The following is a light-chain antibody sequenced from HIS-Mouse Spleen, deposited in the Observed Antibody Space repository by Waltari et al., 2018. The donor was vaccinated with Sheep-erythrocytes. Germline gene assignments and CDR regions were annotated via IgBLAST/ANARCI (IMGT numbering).Light chain of an antibody. Sequence: QSALTQPAPVSGSPGQSVTIPCTGTSSDVGGYNYVSWYHQHPGKAPKLMIYEVSKRPSGVPDRFSGSKSGNTASLTVSGLHAEDEADYYCSSYAGSNNWVFGGGTKLTVL. CDR3: SSYAGSNNWV. J-gene: IGLJ3*02. V-gene: IGLV2-8*01. CDR1: SSDVGGYNY. CDR2: EVS.